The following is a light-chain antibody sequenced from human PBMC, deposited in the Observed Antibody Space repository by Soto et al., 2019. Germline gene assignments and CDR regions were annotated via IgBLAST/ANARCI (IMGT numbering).Light chain of an antibody. CDR1: QSITIS. CDR2: AAS. Sequence: DLQMTQSPSSLSASMGDRVAITCRASQSITISLNWYQQKPGTAPKLLIYAASTLHGGVPSRFSGSGSGTDFTLTISSLQPEDFATYYCQQSYSLPLTFGGGTKV. CDR3: QQSYSLPLT. V-gene: IGKV1-39*01. J-gene: IGKJ4*01.